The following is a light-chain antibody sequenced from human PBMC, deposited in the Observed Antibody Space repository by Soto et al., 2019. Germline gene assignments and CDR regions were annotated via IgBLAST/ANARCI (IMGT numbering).Light chain of an antibody. CDR1: QDIGNF. CDR3: QQYGSLPIT. J-gene: IGKJ5*01. V-gene: IGKV1-33*01. CDR2: DAS. Sequence: DIQMTQSPSSLSASIGDRVTISCQASQDIGNFLNWYLQKPGKAPYLLIYDASNLDTGVSSRFSGSGSGRDFSFTITSLQPDDVATYFCQQYGSLPITFGQGTRLDIK.